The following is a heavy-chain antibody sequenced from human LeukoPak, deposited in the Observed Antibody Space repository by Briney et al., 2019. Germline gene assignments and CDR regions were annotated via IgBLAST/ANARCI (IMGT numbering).Heavy chain of an antibody. CDR1: GGSISSYY. J-gene: IGHJ4*02. D-gene: IGHD6-25*01. CDR3: ARVGAGGYSSAWFEY. V-gene: IGHV4-59*01. Sequence: SETLSLTCIVSGGSISSYYWSWIRQPPGKALEWIGYIYYSGTTNYNPSLKNRVTISVDTSKNHFSLKLSSVTAADTAVYYCARVGAGGYSSAWFEYWGQGTLVTVSS. CDR2: IYYSGTT.